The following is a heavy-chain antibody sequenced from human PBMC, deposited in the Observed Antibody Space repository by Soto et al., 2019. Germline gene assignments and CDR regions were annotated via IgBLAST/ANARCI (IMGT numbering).Heavy chain of an antibody. Sequence: GGSLRLSCAASGFTFSSYAMSWVRQAPGKGQEWVSAISGSGGSTYYADSVKGRFTISRDNSKNTLYLQMNSLRAEDTAVYYCAKEGRRITIFGVVGRYYYGMDVWGQGTTVTVSS. J-gene: IGHJ6*02. CDR3: AKEGRRITIFGVVGRYYYGMDV. CDR1: GFTFSSYA. V-gene: IGHV3-23*01. CDR2: ISGSGGST. D-gene: IGHD3-3*01.